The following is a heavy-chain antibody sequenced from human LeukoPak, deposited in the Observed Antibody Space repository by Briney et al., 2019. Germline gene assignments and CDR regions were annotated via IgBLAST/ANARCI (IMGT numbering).Heavy chain of an antibody. CDR1: GGSISSYY. V-gene: IGHV4-59*01. D-gene: IGHD6-13*01. J-gene: IGHJ5*02. CDR3: ARAQSSSSYWFDP. CDR2: IYYSGST. Sequence: SETLSLTCTVSGGSISSYYWSWIRQPPGKGLEWIGYIYYSGSTNYNPSLKSRVTISVDTSKNQFSLKLSSVTAADTAVYYCARAQSSSSYWFDPWGQGTLVTVSS.